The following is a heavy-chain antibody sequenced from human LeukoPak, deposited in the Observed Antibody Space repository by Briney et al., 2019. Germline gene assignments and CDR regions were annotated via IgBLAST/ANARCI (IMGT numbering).Heavy chain of an antibody. D-gene: IGHD3-16*02. V-gene: IGHV4-34*01. CDR3: ARTLWGSYRPLDY. CDR2: INHSGST. Sequence: PSETLSLTCAVYGGSFSGYYWSWIRQPPGKGLEWIGEINHSGSTNYNPSLKSRVTISEDTSKNQFSLKLSSVTAADTAVYYCARTLWGSYRPLDYWGQGTLVTVS. J-gene: IGHJ4*02. CDR1: GGSFSGYY.